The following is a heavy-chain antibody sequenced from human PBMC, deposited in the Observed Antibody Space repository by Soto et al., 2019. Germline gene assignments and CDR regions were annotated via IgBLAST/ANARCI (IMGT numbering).Heavy chain of an antibody. CDR1: GYSFTSYW. D-gene: IGHD3-22*01. CDR3: ASGDYYDSSGTDAFDI. Sequence: GESLKISCKGSGYSFTSYWICWVRQMPGKGVEWMGIIDPGDSDTRYSPSLQGQVTISAYKSISTAYLPWSSMKASDTAMYYCASGDYYDSSGTDAFDIWGQGTMVTVSS. V-gene: IGHV5-51*01. J-gene: IGHJ3*02. CDR2: IDPGDSDT.